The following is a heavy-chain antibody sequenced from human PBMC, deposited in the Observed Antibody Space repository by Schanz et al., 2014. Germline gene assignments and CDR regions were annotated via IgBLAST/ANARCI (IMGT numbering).Heavy chain of an antibody. CDR2: ISSVGSKK. V-gene: IGHV3-30*18. D-gene: IGHD3-10*01. CDR3: AKDLHSNSGNYYSYYFDS. J-gene: IGHJ4*02. Sequence: VQLVESGGGLVQPGGSLRLSCAASGFNFANHAIHWVRQGQGNGLQWVAVISSVGSKKLYADSVKARFTISRDNSKNSVSLQMDSLRPEDTAVYFCAKDLHSNSGNYYSYYFDSWGPGALVTVAS. CDR1: GFNFANHA.